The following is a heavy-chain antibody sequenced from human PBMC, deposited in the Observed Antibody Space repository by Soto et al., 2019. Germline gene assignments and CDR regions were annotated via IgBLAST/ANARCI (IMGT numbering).Heavy chain of an antibody. CDR3: ARAGRGRWVSAY. V-gene: IGHV1-69*13. CDR1: GYTFTSYA. D-gene: IGHD2-21*01. Sequence: SVKVSCKASGYTFTSYAIGWVRQAPGQGLEWMGGIIPIFGTANYAQKFQGRVTITADESTSTAYMELSSLRSEDTAVYYCARAGRGRWVSAYRGQATLVNVSS. CDR2: IIPIFGTA. J-gene: IGHJ4*02.